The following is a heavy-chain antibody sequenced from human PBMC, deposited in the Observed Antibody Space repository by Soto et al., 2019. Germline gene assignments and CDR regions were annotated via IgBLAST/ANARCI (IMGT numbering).Heavy chain of an antibody. CDR3: AYNYYDSSGYQRDAFDI. V-gene: IGHV1-69*13. D-gene: IGHD3-22*01. CDR1: GGTFSSYA. J-gene: IGHJ3*02. CDR2: IIPIFGTA. Sequence: SVKVSCKASGGTFSSYAISWVRQAPGQGLEWMGGIIPIFGTANYAQKFQGRVTITADESTSTAYMELSSLRSEDTAVYYCAYNYYDSSGYQRDAFDIWGQGTMVTVSS.